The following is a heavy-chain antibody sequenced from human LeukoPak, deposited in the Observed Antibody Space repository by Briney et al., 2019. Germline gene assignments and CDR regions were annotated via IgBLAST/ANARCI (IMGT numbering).Heavy chain of an antibody. Sequence: GGSLRLSCAASGFTFSSYAMSWVRQAPGKGLEWVSAISGSGGSTYYADSVKGRFTISRDNSKNTLYLQMKSLRVEDTAVYYCARAGVGAIYYFDYWGQGTLVTVSS. CDR3: ARAGVGAIYYFDY. V-gene: IGHV3-23*01. CDR2: ISGSGGST. J-gene: IGHJ4*02. CDR1: GFTFSSYA. D-gene: IGHD1-26*01.